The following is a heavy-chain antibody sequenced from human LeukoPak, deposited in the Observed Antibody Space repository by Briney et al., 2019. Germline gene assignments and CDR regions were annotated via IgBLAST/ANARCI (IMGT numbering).Heavy chain of an antibody. V-gene: IGHV3-30*04. D-gene: IGHD1-7*01. J-gene: IGHJ4*02. Sequence: GRSLRLSCAASGFTFSSYALHWVRQAPGKGLEWVAVISYDGSHKYYADSVKGRFTISRDNAKNSLYLQMNSLRAEDTAVYYCARNYRGGDYWGQGTLVTVSS. CDR2: ISYDGSHK. CDR3: ARNYRGGDY. CDR1: GFTFSSYA.